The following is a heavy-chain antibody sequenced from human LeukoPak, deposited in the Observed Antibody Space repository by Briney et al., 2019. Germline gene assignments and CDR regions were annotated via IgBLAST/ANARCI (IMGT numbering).Heavy chain of an antibody. Sequence: ASVKVSCKASGYTFTGYYMHWVRQAPGQGLEWMGWINPNSGGTNYAQKFQGRVTMTRDTSISTAYMELSRLRSDDTAVYYCARASGYSYGTTGGHVDYWGQGTLVTVSS. V-gene: IGHV1-2*02. CDR1: GYTFTGYY. CDR3: ARASGYSYGTTGGHVDY. CDR2: INPNSGGT. J-gene: IGHJ4*02. D-gene: IGHD5-18*01.